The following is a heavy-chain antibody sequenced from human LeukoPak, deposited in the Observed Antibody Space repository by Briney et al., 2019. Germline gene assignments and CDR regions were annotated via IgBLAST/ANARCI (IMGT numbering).Heavy chain of an antibody. CDR2: IIPILGIA. D-gene: IGHD1-26*01. J-gene: IGHJ6*03. Sequence: ASVKVSCKASGGTFSSYAISWVRRAPGQGLEWMGRIIPILGIANYAQKFQGRVTITADKSTSTAYMELSSLRSEDTAVYYCARVEFPGIVGARPAKYYYMDVWGKGTTVTVSS. CDR3: ARVEFPGIVGARPAKYYYMDV. V-gene: IGHV1-69*04. CDR1: GGTFSSYA.